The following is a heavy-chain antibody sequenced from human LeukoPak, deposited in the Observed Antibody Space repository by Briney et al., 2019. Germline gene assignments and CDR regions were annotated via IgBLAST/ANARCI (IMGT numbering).Heavy chain of an antibody. Sequence: GGSLRLSCAASGFTFSSYAMSWVRQAPGKGLEWVSAISGSGGSTYYADSVKGRFTISRDNSKNTLYLQMNSLRAEDTAVYYCAREPRSPGSSGWYGDAFDIWGQGTMVTVSS. CDR1: GFTFSSYA. V-gene: IGHV3-23*01. CDR2: ISGSGGST. CDR3: AREPRSPGSSGWYGDAFDI. J-gene: IGHJ3*02. D-gene: IGHD6-19*01.